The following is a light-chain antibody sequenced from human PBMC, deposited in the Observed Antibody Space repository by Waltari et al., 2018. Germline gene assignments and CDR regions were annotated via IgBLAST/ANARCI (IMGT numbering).Light chain of an antibody. CDR1: AVPQKY. CDR3: YSIDSSDDHYV. J-gene: IGLJ1*01. V-gene: IGLV3-10*01. CDR2: EDN. Sequence: SYELTQPPSVSVSPGQTASITCPGDAVPQKYAYWYQQKSGQAPALVIYEDNKRPSEIPDRFSGSSSGTMATLTISGAQVEDEADYYCYSIDSSDDHYVFGTGTKVTVL.